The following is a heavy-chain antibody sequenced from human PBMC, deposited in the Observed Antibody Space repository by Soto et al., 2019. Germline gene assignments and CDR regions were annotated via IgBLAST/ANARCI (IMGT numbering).Heavy chain of an antibody. D-gene: IGHD6-13*01. V-gene: IGHV6-1*01. CDR1: GDSVSSNSAA. CDR3: AREGMGSSSWYYYGMDV. CDR2: TYYRSKWYN. J-gene: IGHJ6*02. Sequence: PSQTLSLTCAISGDSVSSNSAAWNWIRQSPSRGLEWLGRTYYRSKWYNDYAVSAKSRITINPDTSKNQFSLQLNSVTPEDTAVYYCAREGMGSSSWYYYGMDVWGQGTTVTVSS.